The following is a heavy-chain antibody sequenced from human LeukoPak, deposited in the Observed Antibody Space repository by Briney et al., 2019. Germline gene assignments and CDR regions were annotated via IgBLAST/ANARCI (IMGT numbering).Heavy chain of an antibody. Sequence: PGGSLRLSCAASGFTFSSYTMHWVRQAPGKGLEWVAVISYDGSNKYYADSVKGRFTISRDNSKKTLYLQMNSLRGEDTAVYYCAREGQTLIAAADTRGYYGMDVWGQGTTVTVSS. CDR1: GFTFSSYT. V-gene: IGHV3-30*04. CDR3: AREGQTLIAAADTRGYYGMDV. CDR2: ISYDGSNK. J-gene: IGHJ6*02. D-gene: IGHD6-13*01.